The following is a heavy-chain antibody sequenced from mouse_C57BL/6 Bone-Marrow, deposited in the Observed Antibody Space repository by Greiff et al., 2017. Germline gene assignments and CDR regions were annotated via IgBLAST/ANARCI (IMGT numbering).Heavy chain of an antibody. CDR3: ARSLLLHGVYYAMDY. CDR1: GFTFTDYY. D-gene: IGHD1-1*01. Sequence: EVQVVESGGGLVQPGGSLSLSCAASGFTFTDYYMSWVRQPPGKALEWLGFIRNKANGYTTEYSASVKGRFTISRDNSQSILYLQMNALRAEDSATYYCARSLLLHGVYYAMDYWGQGTSVTVSS. J-gene: IGHJ4*01. CDR2: IRNKANGYTT. V-gene: IGHV7-3*01.